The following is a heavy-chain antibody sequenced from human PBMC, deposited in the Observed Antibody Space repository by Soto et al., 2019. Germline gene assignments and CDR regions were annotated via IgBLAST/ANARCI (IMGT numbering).Heavy chain of an antibody. D-gene: IGHD6-13*01. CDR2: ISYDGSNK. J-gene: IGHJ6*02. Sequence: PGGSLRLSCAASGFSFSSYPMHWVRQAPGKGLEWVAVISYDGSNKYYADSVKGRFTITRDSSKNTVSLQMNSLRLEDTAVYYCARAPPRGIAAPGTWGSGMDVWGQGTTVTVSS. V-gene: IGHV3-30*04. CDR1: GFSFSSYP. CDR3: ARAPPRGIAAPGTWGSGMDV.